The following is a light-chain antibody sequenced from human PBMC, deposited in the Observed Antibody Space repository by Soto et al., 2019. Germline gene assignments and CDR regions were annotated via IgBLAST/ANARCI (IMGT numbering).Light chain of an antibody. V-gene: IGKV3-20*01. CDR3: QQYGRSPRT. J-gene: IGKJ1*01. CDR1: QSVTNSY. CDR2: GAS. Sequence: EIVLTQSPGTLSLSPGERATLSCRASQSVTNSYLAWYQQKLGQAPRLLIHGASSRATGIPDRFSGAVSGTDFSLIISRLEPEDFAVYYCQQYGRSPRTFGQGTKVEMK.